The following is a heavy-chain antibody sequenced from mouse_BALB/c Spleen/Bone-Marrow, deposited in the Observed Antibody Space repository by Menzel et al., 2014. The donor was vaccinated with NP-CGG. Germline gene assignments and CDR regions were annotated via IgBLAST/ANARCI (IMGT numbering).Heavy chain of an antibody. D-gene: IGHD2-4*01. V-gene: IGHV14-3*02. CDR1: GFNINDTY. CDR2: IDPANGNT. J-gene: IGHJ2*01. Sequence: EVQLQQSGAELVKPGASVKLSCTASGFNINDTYMHWVKQRPEQGLEWIGRIDPANGNTKYDPKFQGKATITADTSSNTAYLQLSSLTSEDTAVYYCALYYDSDQGYWGQGTTLTVSS. CDR3: ALYYDSDQGY.